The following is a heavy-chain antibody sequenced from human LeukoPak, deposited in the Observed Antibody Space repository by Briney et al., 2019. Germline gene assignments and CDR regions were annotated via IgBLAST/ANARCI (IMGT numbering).Heavy chain of an antibody. CDR1: GFTFSSYD. CDR2: LSGSGDDT. D-gene: IGHD5-24*01. Sequence: GGSLRLSCTASGFTFSSYDMSCLRQAPGKGLEWVSALSGSGDDTYYADSVKGRFTISRDNSKNTLYLQMNSLRAEDTAVYYCTVQRGGDGYNTFDYWGKGTLVTVSS. CDR3: TVQRGGDGYNTFDY. J-gene: IGHJ4*02. V-gene: IGHV3-23*01.